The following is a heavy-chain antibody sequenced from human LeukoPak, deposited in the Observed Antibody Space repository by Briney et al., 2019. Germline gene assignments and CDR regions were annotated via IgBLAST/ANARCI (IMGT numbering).Heavy chain of an antibody. CDR3: ARPYSYYYDSSGPIDY. D-gene: IGHD3-22*01. CDR1: GFTFSRYS. CDR2: ISGSSDDI. Sequence: GGSLRLSCAASGFTFSRYSMTWVRQAPGKGPEWVSSISGSSDDIYYADAVKGRFTTSRDNAKNSLYLHMSSLRAEDTAVYYCARPYSYYYDSSGPIDYWGQGTLVTVSS. V-gene: IGHV3-21*01. J-gene: IGHJ4*02.